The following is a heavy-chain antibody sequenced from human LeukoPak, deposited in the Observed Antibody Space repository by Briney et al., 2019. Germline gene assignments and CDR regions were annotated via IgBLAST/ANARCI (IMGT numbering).Heavy chain of an antibody. V-gene: IGHV4-59*03. CDR3: AAGRVSYGSEY. J-gene: IGHJ4*02. D-gene: IGHD3-10*01. CDR1: GDSITYYF. Sequence: SETLSLTCSFPGDSITYYFWSWIRQPPGKGLEWIGYVYYSATTNYKPSLNYNPSLKSRVTISLDTSKSQFSLRMTSVTAADTAMYYCAAGRVSYGSEYWGPGTLVAVSS. CDR2: VYYSATTNYKPSL.